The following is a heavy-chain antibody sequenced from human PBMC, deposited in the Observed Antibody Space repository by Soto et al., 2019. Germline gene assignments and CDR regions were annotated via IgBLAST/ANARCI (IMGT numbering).Heavy chain of an antibody. CDR1: GFTFSSYS. V-gene: IGHV3-23*01. D-gene: IGHD3-3*01. J-gene: IGHJ5*02. CDR3: AKAHYDFWRGYYPDSP. CDR2: ISGSGGST. Sequence: GGSLRLSCAACGFTFSSYSMSRVRQAPWKGLEWVSAISGSGGSTYYADSVKGRFTISRDNSKNTLYLQMNSLRAEDTAVYYCAKAHYDFWRGYYPDSPCGQGTLVTVSS.